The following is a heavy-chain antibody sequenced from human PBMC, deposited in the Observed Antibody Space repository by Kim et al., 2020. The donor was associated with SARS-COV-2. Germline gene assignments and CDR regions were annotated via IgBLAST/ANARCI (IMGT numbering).Heavy chain of an antibody. J-gene: IGHJ4*02. Sequence: YAQKFQGRVTMTEDTSTDTAYMELSSLRSEDTAVYYCATDRATVIQGFDYWGQGTLVTVSS. D-gene: IGHD4-17*01. CDR3: ATDRATVIQGFDY. V-gene: IGHV1-24*01.